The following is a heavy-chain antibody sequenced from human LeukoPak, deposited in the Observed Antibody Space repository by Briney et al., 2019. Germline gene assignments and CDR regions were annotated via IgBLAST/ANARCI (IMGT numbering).Heavy chain of an antibody. CDR3: ARQTGSGLFLLP. Sequence: SETLSLTCTVSGGSISSYYWSWIRQPAGKGLEWIGSIYYTGNAYYNASVKSQVSISIDTSKNQFSLRLTSVTAADTAVYFCARQTGSGLFLLPGGQGTLVTVSS. CDR1: GGSISSYY. D-gene: IGHD3/OR15-3a*01. V-gene: IGHV4-59*05. CDR2: IYYTGNA. J-gene: IGHJ4*02.